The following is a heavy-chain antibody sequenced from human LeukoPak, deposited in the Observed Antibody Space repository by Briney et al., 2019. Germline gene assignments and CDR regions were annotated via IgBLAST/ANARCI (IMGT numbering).Heavy chain of an antibody. Sequence: GGSLRLSCAASGFTFSSYWMSWVRQAPGKGLEWVANIKQDGSEKYYVDSVKGRFTISRDNAKNSLYLQMNSLRAEDTAVYYCAREPLMDYYYYYMDVWGKGTTVTVSS. CDR1: GFTFSSYW. D-gene: IGHD3-10*01. CDR2: IKQDGSEK. V-gene: IGHV3-7*03. J-gene: IGHJ6*03. CDR3: AREPLMDYYYYYMDV.